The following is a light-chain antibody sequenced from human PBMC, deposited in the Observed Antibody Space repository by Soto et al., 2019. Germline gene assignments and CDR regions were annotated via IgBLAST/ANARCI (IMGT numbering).Light chain of an antibody. V-gene: IGKV3D-15*01. CDR3: KQYNNWLST. J-gene: IGKJ5*01. CDR1: QSVSSN. Sequence: ERGRMQCTATLSVSPGERSTLSCMARQSVSSNLAWYEQKAGQAPRLPIYCASTRATGIPARFSGSGSGTESTLTISSLQSEDFAVYYCKQYNNWLSTFGQGTRLEI. CDR2: CAS.